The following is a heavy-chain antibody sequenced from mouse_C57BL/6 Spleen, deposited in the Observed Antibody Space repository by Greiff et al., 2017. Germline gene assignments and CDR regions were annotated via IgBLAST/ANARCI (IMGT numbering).Heavy chain of an antibody. V-gene: IGHV7-1*01. Sequence: EVKLVESGGGLVQSGRSLRLSCATSGFTFSDFYMEWVRQAPGKGLEWIAASRNKANDYTTEYSASVKGRFIVSRDTSQSILYLQMNALRAEDTAIYYCARDAPYYMGAMDYWGQGTSVTVSS. CDR2: SRNKANDYTT. CDR1: GFTFSDFY. J-gene: IGHJ4*01. CDR3: ARDAPYYMGAMDY. D-gene: IGHD2-12*01.